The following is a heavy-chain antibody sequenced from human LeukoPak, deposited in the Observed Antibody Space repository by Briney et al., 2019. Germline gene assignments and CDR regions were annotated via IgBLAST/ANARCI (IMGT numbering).Heavy chain of an antibody. CDR3: ARGPDYGDHGPDWYFDL. D-gene: IGHD4-17*01. V-gene: IGHV1-69*13. CDR2: IIPIFGTT. Sequence: ASVKVSCKASGGTFSSYTIYWVRQAPGQGLEWMGGIIPIFGTTKYAQKFQGRVTITADESTSTAYMELSSLRSEDTAVYYCARGPDYGDHGPDWYFDLWGRGTLVTVSS. J-gene: IGHJ2*01. CDR1: GGTFSSYT.